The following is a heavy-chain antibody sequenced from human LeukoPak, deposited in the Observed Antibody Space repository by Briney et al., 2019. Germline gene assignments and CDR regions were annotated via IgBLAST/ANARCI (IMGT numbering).Heavy chain of an antibody. CDR3: ASGRGYSGYDAAVYYFDY. CDR1: GYTFTGYY. CDR2: INPNSGGT. Sequence: ASVKVSCKASGYTFTGYYMHWVRQAPGQGLEWMGWINPNSGGTNYAQKFQGRATMTRDTSISTAYMELSRLRSDDTAVYYCASGRGYSGYDAAVYYFDYWGQGTLVTVSS. V-gene: IGHV1-2*02. D-gene: IGHD5-12*01. J-gene: IGHJ4*02.